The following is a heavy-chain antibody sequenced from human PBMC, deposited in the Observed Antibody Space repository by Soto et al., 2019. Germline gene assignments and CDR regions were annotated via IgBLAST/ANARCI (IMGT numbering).Heavy chain of an antibody. D-gene: IGHD3-22*01. J-gene: IGHJ4*02. CDR2: VSGSGGST. V-gene: IGHV3-23*01. Sequence: GGSLRLSCAASGFTFSSYAMRWVRQAPGKGLEWVSAVSGSGGSTYYADSVKGRFTISRDNSRNTLYLQMNSLRAEDTAVYYCARSDSSGYYFFDYWGQGALVTVSS. CDR1: GFTFSSYA. CDR3: ARSDSSGYYFFDY.